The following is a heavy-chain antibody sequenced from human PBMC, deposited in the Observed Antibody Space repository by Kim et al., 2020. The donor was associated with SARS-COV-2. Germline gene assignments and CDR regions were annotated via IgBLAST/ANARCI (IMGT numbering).Heavy chain of an antibody. CDR3: ARGIQLWDY. D-gene: IGHD5-18*01. V-gene: IGHV4-31*02. Sequence: GSTNYNPSLMSRVTISVDTSKNQFSLKLSSVTAADTAVYYCARGIQLWDYWGQGTLVTVSS. J-gene: IGHJ4*02. CDR2: GST.